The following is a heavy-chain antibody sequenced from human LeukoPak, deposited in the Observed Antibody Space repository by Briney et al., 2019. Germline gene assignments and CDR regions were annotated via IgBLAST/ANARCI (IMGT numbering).Heavy chain of an antibody. D-gene: IGHD3-22*01. Sequence: PGGSLRLSCAASGFTFSSYAMSWVRQAPGKGLEWVSAISGRGGSTYYADSVKGRFTISRDNSKNTLYLQMNSLRAGDTAEDYCAKILXYXDSVYAFDMWGQGTMVTVSS. J-gene: IGHJ3*02. V-gene: IGHV3-23*01. CDR2: ISGRGGST. CDR3: AKILXYXDSVYAFDM. CDR1: GFTFSSYA.